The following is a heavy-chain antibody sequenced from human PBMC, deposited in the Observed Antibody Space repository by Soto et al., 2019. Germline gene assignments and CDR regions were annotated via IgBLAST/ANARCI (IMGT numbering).Heavy chain of an antibody. J-gene: IGHJ6*02. CDR2: ISSSSSYT. V-gene: IGHV3-11*06. Sequence: QVQLVESGGGLVKPGGSLRLSCAASGFTFSDYYMSWIRQAPGKGLEWVSYISSSSSYTNYADSVKGRFTISRDNAKNSLYMQTNSLRAEDTAVYYCARMGERLWLLPGHYYYYGMDVWGQGTTVTVSS. D-gene: IGHD5-18*01. CDR3: ARMGERLWLLPGHYYYYGMDV. CDR1: GFTFSDYY.